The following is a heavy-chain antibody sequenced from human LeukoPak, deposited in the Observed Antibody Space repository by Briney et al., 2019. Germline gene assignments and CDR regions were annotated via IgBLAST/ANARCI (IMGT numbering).Heavy chain of an antibody. CDR2: IHGSGNT. Sequence: KTSETLSLTCTVSGASISSWYWSWIRQPPGKGLEWIGNIHGSGNTNYNPSLKSRVSMSLDTSKNQVSLNLTSVTAADTATYFCARETMLAGFASGLGFNYWGQGILVIVSS. V-gene: IGHV4-59*12. CDR1: GASISSWY. J-gene: IGHJ4*02. CDR3: ARETMLAGFASGLGFNY. D-gene: IGHD6-19*01.